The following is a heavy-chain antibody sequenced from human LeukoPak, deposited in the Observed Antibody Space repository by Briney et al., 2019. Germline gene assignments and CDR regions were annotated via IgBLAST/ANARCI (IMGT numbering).Heavy chain of an antibody. CDR3: ARGVGNWFDP. J-gene: IGHJ5*02. Sequence: PGGSLRLSCAASGFTFSSYWMHWVRQAPRKGLVWVSRIISDVSSTSYADSVKGRFTISRDNAKNTLYLQMKSLRAEDTAVYYCARGVGNWFDPWGQGTLVTVSS. V-gene: IGHV3-74*01. CDR1: GFTFSSYW. CDR2: IISDVSST. D-gene: IGHD1-26*01.